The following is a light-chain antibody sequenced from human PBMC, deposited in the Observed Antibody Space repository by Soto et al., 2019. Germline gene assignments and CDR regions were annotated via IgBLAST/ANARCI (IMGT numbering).Light chain of an antibody. CDR1: QGISHY. CDR3: QQYNSAPYT. V-gene: IGKV1-27*01. J-gene: IGKJ2*01. Sequence: DIQMTQCPSTLSASVGDRVTIACRASQGISHYLAWYQQKPGKVPKLLIYAASTLQSGVPSRFSGSGSGTDFTLTISSLQPEDVATYYCQQYNSAPYTFGKGNKVDIK. CDR2: AAS.